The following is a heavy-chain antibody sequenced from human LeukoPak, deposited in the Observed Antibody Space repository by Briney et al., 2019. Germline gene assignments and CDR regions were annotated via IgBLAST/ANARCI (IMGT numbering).Heavy chain of an antibody. CDR2: INPNSGGT. CDR3: AREVASTADAFDI. CDR1: GYTFTGYY. J-gene: IGHJ3*02. Sequence: GASVKVSCKASGYTFTGYYMHWVRQAPGQGLEWMGWINPNSGGTNYAQKFQGRVTMTRDTSISTAYMELSRLRSDDTAVYYCAREVASTADAFDIWGQGTMVTVSS. V-gene: IGHV1-2*02. D-gene: IGHD1-1*01.